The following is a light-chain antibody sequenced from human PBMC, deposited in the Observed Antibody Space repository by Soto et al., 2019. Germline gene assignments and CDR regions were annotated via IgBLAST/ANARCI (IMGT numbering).Light chain of an antibody. Sequence: DIVMTQSPDSLAVSLGERATLNCKSSQSVLYSSNNKNYLDWYQQKQGQPPKLLIYWASTRESGVPDRFSGSGSGTDFTLTISSLQAEDVAIYYCQQYYSTPHTFGGGTKVEIK. CDR1: QSVLYSSNNKNY. CDR3: QQYYSTPHT. CDR2: WAS. J-gene: IGKJ4*01. V-gene: IGKV4-1*01.